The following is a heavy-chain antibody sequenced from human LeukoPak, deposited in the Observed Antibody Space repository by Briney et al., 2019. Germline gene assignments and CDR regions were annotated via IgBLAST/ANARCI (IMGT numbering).Heavy chain of an antibody. V-gene: IGHV7-4-1*02. CDR3: ARGGMTTVTRMVLGY. Sequence: GASVKVSCKASGYTFTSYAMNWVRQAPGQGLEWMRWINTNTGNPTYAQGFTGRFVFSLDTSVSTAYLQISSLKAEDTAVYYCARGGMTTVTRMVLGYWGQGTLVTVSS. CDR2: INTNTGNP. CDR1: GYTFTSYA. J-gene: IGHJ4*02. D-gene: IGHD4-17*01.